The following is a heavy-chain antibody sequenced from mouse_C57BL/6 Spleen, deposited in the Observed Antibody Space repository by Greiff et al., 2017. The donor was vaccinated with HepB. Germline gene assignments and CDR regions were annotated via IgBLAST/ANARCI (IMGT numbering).Heavy chain of an antibody. D-gene: IGHD1-1*01. J-gene: IGHJ1*03. CDR2: ISYSGST. Sequence: EVKLLESGPGMVKPSQSLSLTCTVTGYSITSGYDWHWIRHFPGNKLEWMGYISYSGSTNYNPSLKSRISITHDTSKNHFFLKLNSVTTEDTATYYCAREEGYYYGSSFYWYFDVWGTGTTVTVSS. CDR1: GYSITSGYD. V-gene: IGHV3-1*01. CDR3: AREEGYYYGSSFYWYFDV.